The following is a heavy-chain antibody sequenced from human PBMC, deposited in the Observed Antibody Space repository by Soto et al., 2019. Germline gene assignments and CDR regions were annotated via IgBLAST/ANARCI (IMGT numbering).Heavy chain of an antibody. CDR3: YSSGW. J-gene: IGHJ4*02. Sequence: QVQLVESGGGVVQPGRFLRLSCAASGFTFSTFAMHWVRQAPGKGLEWVAVISDDGITKYYADSVKGRFTISRDNSKNTLYLEMNSLRAEDTAVYYGYSSGWWGQGTLVTVSS. CDR1: GFTFSTFA. D-gene: IGHD6-19*01. V-gene: IGHV3-30*03. CDR2: ISDDGITK.